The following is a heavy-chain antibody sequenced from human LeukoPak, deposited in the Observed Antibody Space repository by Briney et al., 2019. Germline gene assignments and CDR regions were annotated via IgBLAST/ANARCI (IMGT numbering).Heavy chain of an antibody. CDR2: ISSSGGST. CDR3: AKDGPTAIPSWFDP. Sequence: GGSVRLSCAASGFNFTNYAMNWVRLAPGRGLEWVSLISSSGGSTYYAGSVKGRFTISRDNSKNTLYLQMNSLRAEDTAIYYCAKDGPTAIPSWFDPWGQGTLVTVSS. D-gene: IGHD2-21*02. CDR1: GFNFTNYA. J-gene: IGHJ5*02. V-gene: IGHV3-23*01.